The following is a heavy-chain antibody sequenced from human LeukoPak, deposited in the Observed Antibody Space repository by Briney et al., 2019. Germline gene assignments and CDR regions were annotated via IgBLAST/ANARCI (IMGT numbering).Heavy chain of an antibody. Sequence: PSETLSLTCTVSGGSISTYYWSWFRRPPGKGLEWISYVYYSGSTNYNPSLKSRVTISVDTTKNQFSLKLSSVTAADTAMYYCARDGGGEPPRWGQGTLVTVSS. CDR2: VYYSGST. CDR1: GGSISTYY. D-gene: IGHD2-21*01. CDR3: ARDGGGEPPR. J-gene: IGHJ4*02. V-gene: IGHV4-59*01.